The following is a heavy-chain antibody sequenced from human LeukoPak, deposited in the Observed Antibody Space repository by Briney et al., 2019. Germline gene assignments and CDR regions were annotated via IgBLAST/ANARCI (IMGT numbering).Heavy chain of an antibody. V-gene: IGHV1-2*02. CDR3: ARDLAEQWLVTGGYYFDY. CDR1: VYTFTGYY. Sequence: ASVKVSCKASVYTFTGYYMHWVRQAPGQGLEWMGWINPNSGGTNYAQKFQGRVTMTRDTSISTAYMELSRLRSDDTAVYYCARDLAEQWLVTGGYYFDYWGQGTLVTVSS. D-gene: IGHD6-19*01. J-gene: IGHJ4*02. CDR2: INPNSGGT.